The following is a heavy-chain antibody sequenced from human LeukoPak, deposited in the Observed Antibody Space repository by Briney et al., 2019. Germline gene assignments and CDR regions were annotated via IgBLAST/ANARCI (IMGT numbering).Heavy chain of an antibody. J-gene: IGHJ5*02. CDR3: ARQPEGTWFDP. CDR2: IDPSDSYT. CDR1: GYSFTSNW. V-gene: IGHV5-10-1*01. Sequence: GASLRISCKCSGYSFTSNWISWVREMAGKVLEWMGRIDPSDSYTNYSPSFQRHVTISADKSISTAYLQWSSLKASDSAMYYCARQPEGTWFDPWGQGTLVTVSS. D-gene: IGHD1-1*01.